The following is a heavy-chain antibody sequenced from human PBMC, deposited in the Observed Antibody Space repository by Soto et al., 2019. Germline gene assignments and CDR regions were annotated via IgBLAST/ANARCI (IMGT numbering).Heavy chain of an antibody. V-gene: IGHV4-31*03. Sequence: QVQLQESGPGLVKPSQTLSLTCSVSGGYITSGGFYWSWIRQHPDKGLEWIAYIFHSGSTDYNPSLKSRIIISADTSKNQFSLKLTSVTAADTAVYYCVRGGIAGNWFDPWGQGTLVTVSS. D-gene: IGHD6-13*01. CDR3: VRGGIAGNWFDP. CDR2: IFHSGST. CDR1: GGYITSGGFY. J-gene: IGHJ5*02.